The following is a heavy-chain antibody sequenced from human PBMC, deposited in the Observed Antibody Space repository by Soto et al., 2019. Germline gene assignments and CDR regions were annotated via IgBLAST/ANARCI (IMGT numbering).Heavy chain of an antibody. CDR1: GCSFAGYW. V-gene: IGHV5-10-1*01. CDR3: ARQIYDSDTGPNFQYYFDS. J-gene: IGHJ4*02. CDR2: IDPSDSQT. D-gene: IGHD3-22*01. Sequence: GESLKSYCKGSGCSFAGYWITWVRQKPGKGLEWMGRIDPSDSQTYYSPSFRGHVTISVTKSITTVFLQWSSLRASDTAMYYCARQIYDSDTGPNFQYYFDSWGQGTPVTVSS.